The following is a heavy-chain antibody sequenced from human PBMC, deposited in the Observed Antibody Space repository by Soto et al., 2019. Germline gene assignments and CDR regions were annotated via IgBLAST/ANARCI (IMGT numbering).Heavy chain of an antibody. CDR2: IYWDDDK. Sequence: QLTLKESGPTLVKPTQTLTLTCTFSGFSLSTSGVAVGWIRQPPGKALEWLALIYWDDDKRYSPSLKSRLTITKDTSKNQVVLTMTNMDPVDTATYYCAHRPPERGLATFDPWGQGTLVTVSS. CDR1: GFSLSTSGVA. D-gene: IGHD1-1*01. J-gene: IGHJ5*02. CDR3: AHRPPERGLATFDP. V-gene: IGHV2-5*02.